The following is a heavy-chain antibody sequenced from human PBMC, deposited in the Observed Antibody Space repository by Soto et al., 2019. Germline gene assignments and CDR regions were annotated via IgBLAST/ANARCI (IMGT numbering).Heavy chain of an antibody. CDR1: GGSISNPDYY. J-gene: IGHJ4*02. V-gene: IGHV4-30-4*01. CDR2: IFYNGET. Sequence: QVQLQESGPGLVKPSQILSLTCTVSGGSISNPDYYWSWIRQPPGKGLEWIGSIFYNGETSYNPSLKCRLSMSVDTSKNQFSLSLSSVTASDTAVYFCAREGRLQSLDYWGQGTLVTVSS. CDR3: AREGRLQSLDY. D-gene: IGHD4-4*01.